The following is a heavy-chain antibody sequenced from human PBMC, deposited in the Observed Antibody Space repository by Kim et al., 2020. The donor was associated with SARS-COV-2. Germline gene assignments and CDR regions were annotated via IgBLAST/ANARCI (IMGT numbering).Heavy chain of an antibody. D-gene: IGHD1-7*01. CDR3: VRDSRGAASGTTGYFDY. CDR1: GYTFINYG. J-gene: IGHJ4*02. Sequence: ASVKVSCKASGYTFINYGISWVPQAPGQGLEWMAWINNKNGDSNHIKKFQGRVTMTTDLPTSTAYMELRSLRSDDTAVYYCVRDSRGAASGTTGYFDYWGQGTLVSVSS. V-gene: IGHV1-18*01. CDR2: INNKNGDS.